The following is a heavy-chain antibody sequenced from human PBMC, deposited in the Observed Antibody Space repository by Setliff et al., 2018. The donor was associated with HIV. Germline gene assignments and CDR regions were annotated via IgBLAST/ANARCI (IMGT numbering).Heavy chain of an antibody. CDR3: ARSSSSSCRFDY. Sequence: PSETLSLTCAVYGESFSGYYWSWIRQPAGKGLEWIGHIYTSGSTNYNPSLKSRVAMSVDTSRNQFSLKLNSVTAADTALYYCARSSSSSCRFDYWGQGTLVTVSS. J-gene: IGHJ4*02. D-gene: IGHD6-6*01. V-gene: IGHV4-59*10. CDR2: IYTSGST. CDR1: GESFSGYY.